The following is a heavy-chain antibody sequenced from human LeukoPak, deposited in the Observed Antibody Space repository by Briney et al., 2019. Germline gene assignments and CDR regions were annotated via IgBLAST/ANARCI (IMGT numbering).Heavy chain of an antibody. V-gene: IGHV4-61*09. Sequence: SETLSLTCTVSGGSISSGSYYWSWIRQPAGKGLEWIGHIYTSGTTSYNPSLKSRVTISVDTSKNQFSLKLNSVTAADTAVYYCARVSGLRYCSTISCSNFDYCGQGTQVTVSS. D-gene: IGHD2-2*01. CDR3: ARVSGLRYCSTISCSNFDY. CDR1: GGSISSGSYY. J-gene: IGHJ4*02. CDR2: IYTSGTT.